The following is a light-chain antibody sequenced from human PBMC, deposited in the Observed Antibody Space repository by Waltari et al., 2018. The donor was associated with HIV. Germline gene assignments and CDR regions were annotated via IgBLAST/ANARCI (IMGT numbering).Light chain of an antibody. CDR3: QSYDSSLSAWV. CDR2: GNI. CDR1: GSTTGPGPD. V-gene: IGLV1-40*01. Sequence: QPVLTQPPSVSGAPGLGVTVSCTGGGSTTGPGPDVHGYQQLPGTAPKLLIYGNIKRPSGVPDRFSASKSGTSASLAITGLQPEDEADYYCQSYDSSLSAWVFGGGTKLTVL. J-gene: IGLJ3*02.